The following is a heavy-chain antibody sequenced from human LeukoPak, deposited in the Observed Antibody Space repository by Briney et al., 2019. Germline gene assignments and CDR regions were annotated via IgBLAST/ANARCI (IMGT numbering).Heavy chain of an antibody. D-gene: IGHD2-15*01. CDR3: ARDLDIVVVGFAAFDI. CDR1: GGSISSYY. Sequence: SETLSLTCTVSGGSISSYYWSWIRQPAGKGLEWIGRIYTSGSTNYNPSLKSRVTMSVDTSKNQFSPKLSSVTAADTAVYYCARDLDIVVVGFAAFDIWGQGTMVTVSS. V-gene: IGHV4-4*07. CDR2: IYTSGST. J-gene: IGHJ3*02.